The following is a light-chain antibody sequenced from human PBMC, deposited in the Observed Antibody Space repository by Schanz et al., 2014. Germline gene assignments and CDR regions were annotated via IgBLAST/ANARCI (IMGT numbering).Light chain of an antibody. CDR3: SSHTTDTTRL. Sequence: QSVLTQPPSASGSPGQSITISCTGTSSDIGAYNYVSWYQQHPGKAPKLMIYDVSNRPSGVSNRFSASKSGNTASLTISGLQAEDEADYYCSSHTTDTTRLFGGGTKLTV. J-gene: IGLJ3*02. CDR2: DVS. CDR1: SSDIGAYNY. V-gene: IGLV2-14*01.